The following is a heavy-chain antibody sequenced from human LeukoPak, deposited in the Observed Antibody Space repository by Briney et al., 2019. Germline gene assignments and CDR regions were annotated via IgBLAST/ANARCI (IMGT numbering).Heavy chain of an antibody. Sequence: ASVKDSCKASGYTFTGYYMHWVRQAPGQGLEWMGWINPNSGGTNYAQKFQGWVTMTRDTSISTAYMELSRLRSDDTAVYYCARATRSYXSSEPFDYWGQGTLVTVSS. CDR1: GYTFTGYY. CDR2: INPNSGGT. D-gene: IGHD6-6*01. CDR3: ARATRSYXSSEPFDY. J-gene: IGHJ4*02. V-gene: IGHV1-2*04.